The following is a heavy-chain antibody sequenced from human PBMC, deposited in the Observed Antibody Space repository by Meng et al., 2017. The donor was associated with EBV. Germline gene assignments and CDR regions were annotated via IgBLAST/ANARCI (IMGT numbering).Heavy chain of an antibody. J-gene: IGHJ3*02. CDR3: ARASDGSYYGAFDI. CDR1: GDSVSSNSAA. D-gene: IGHD1-26*01. Sequence: QVQLQQSGPXLVKPXXXLSLTCAXSGDSVSSNSAAWNWIRQSPSRGLEWLGRTYYRSKWYNDYAVSVKSRITINPDTSKNQFSLQLNSVTPEDTAVYYCARASDGSYYGAFDIWGQGTMVTVSS. CDR2: TYYRSKWYN. V-gene: IGHV6-1*01.